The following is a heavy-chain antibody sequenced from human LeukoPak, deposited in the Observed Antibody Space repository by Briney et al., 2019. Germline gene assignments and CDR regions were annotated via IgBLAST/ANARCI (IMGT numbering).Heavy chain of an antibody. Sequence: GGSLRLSCAASGFTFSRYWMHWVRHAPGEGLVWVSRLNSDGSSTTYADSVKGRFTIPRDNAKNTLYLQMNSLRAEDTAVYYWVRGGGYYFDYWGQGTLVTVSS. D-gene: IGHD3-16*01. J-gene: IGHJ4*02. CDR1: GFTFSRYW. CDR2: LNSDGSST. V-gene: IGHV3-74*01. CDR3: VRGGGYYFDY.